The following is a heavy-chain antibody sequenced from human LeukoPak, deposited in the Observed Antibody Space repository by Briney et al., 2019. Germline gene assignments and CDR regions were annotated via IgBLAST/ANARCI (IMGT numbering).Heavy chain of an antibody. J-gene: IGHJ4*02. CDR1: GGSISSSSYY. D-gene: IGHD1-1*01. V-gene: IGHV4-39*01. CDR2: LYYSGST. Sequence: SETLSLTCTVSGGSISSSSYYWGWIRQPPGKGLEWIGSLYYSGSTYYNPSLKSRVTISVDTSKNQFSLKLGSEAAADTAVYYCARGAQVLDYWGQGTLVTVSS. CDR3: ARGAQVLDY.